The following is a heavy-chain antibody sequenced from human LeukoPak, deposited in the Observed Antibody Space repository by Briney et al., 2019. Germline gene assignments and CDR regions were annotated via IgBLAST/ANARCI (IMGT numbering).Heavy chain of an antibody. CDR1: GFTFSSYA. CDR3: AGSTPRNYYYYGMDV. Sequence: GGSLRLSCAASGFTFSSYAMSWVRQAPGKGLEWVSAISGSGGSTYYADPVKGRFTISRDNSKNTLYLQMNSLRAEDTAVYYCAGSTPRNYYYYGMDVWGQGTTVTVSS. D-gene: IGHD2-15*01. V-gene: IGHV3-23*01. J-gene: IGHJ6*02. CDR2: ISGSGGST.